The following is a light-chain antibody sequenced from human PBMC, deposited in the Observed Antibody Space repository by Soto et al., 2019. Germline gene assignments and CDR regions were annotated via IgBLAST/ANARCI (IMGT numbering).Light chain of an antibody. CDR1: SCDVGGYNY. CDR3: CSYGGSFYV. Sequence: QPLLAPPHPMSRSPRQSGAISFSGNSCDVGGYNYVSWYQQHPAKAPKLIIFDVNKRPSGVPDRFSGSKSGSTASLTISGLQAEDEADYYCCSYGGSFYVVGTGTKVTVL. J-gene: IGLJ1*01. V-gene: IGLV2-11*01. CDR2: DVN.